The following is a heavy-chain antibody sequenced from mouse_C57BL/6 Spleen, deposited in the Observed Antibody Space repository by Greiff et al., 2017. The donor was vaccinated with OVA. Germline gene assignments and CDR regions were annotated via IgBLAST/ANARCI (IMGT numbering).Heavy chain of an antibody. CDR2: IDPSDSYT. Sequence: QVQLQQPGAELVRPGTSVKLSCKASGYTFTSYWMHWVKQRPVQGLEWIGVIDPSDSYTNYNQKFKGKATLTVDTSSSTAYMQLSSLTSEDSAVYYCARKDGSSYEGFAYWGQGTLVTVSA. D-gene: IGHD1-1*01. CDR1: GYTFTSYW. V-gene: IGHV1-59*01. J-gene: IGHJ3*01. CDR3: ARKDGSSYEGFAY.